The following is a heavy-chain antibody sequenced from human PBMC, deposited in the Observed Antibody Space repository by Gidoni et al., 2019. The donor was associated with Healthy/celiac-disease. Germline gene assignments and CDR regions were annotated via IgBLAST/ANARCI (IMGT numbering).Heavy chain of an antibody. V-gene: IGHV4-61*01. D-gene: IGHD3-22*01. CDR3: ARVLNYYDSSGYWGSWFDP. Sequence: QVQLQESGPGLVKPSETLSLPCTVSGGSVSSGSYYWSWIRQPPGKGLEWIGYIYYSGSTNYNPSLKRRVTISVDTSKNQFSRKLSSVTAADTAVYYCARVLNYYDSSGYWGSWFDPWGQGTLVTVSS. CDR2: IYYSGST. J-gene: IGHJ5*02. CDR1: GGSVSSGSYY.